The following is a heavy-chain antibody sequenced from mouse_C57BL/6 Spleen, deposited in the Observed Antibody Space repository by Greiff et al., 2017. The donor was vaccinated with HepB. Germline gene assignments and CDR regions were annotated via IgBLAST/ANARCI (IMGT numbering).Heavy chain of an antibody. D-gene: IGHD4-1*01. J-gene: IGHJ4*01. CDR3: ASSFDWDDYAMDY. Sequence: VQLQQSGPGLVAPSQSLSITCTVSGFSLTSYGVHWVRQPPGKGLEWLVVIWSDGSTTYNSALKSRLSISKDNSKSQVFLKMNSLQTDDTAMYYCASSFDWDDYAMDYWGQGTSVTVSS. CDR2: IWSDGST. V-gene: IGHV2-6*03. CDR1: GFSLTSYG.